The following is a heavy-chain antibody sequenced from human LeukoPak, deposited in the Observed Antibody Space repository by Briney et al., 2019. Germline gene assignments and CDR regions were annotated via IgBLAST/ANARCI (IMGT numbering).Heavy chain of an antibody. J-gene: IGHJ5*02. CDR2: ISYDGSNK. V-gene: IGHV3-30-3*01. CDR3: ARDRYCSSTSCYGYNWFDP. CDR1: GFTFSSYA. Sequence: GGSLRLSCAASGFTFSSYAMHWVRQAPGKGLEWVEVISYDGSNKYYADSVKGRFTISRDNSKNTLYLQMNSLRAEDTAVYYCARDRYCSSTSCYGYNWFDPWGQGTLVTVSS. D-gene: IGHD2-2*01.